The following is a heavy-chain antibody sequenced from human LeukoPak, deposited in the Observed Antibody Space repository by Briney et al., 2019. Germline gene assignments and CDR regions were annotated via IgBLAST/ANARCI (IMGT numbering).Heavy chain of an antibody. Sequence: GGSLRLSCAASGFIFSDYGMHWVRQAPGKGLEWVAIIWFDGSKTFYADSVKGRFIISRDNSQNTLYLQMNSLRAEDTAVYYCAKVGATQDFWGQGTLVTVSS. CDR3: AKVGATQDF. CDR1: GFIFSDYG. D-gene: IGHD1-26*01. V-gene: IGHV3-33*06. J-gene: IGHJ4*02. CDR2: IWFDGSKT.